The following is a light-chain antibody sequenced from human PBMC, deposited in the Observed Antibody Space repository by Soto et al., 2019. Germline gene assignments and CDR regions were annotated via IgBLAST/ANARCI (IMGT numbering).Light chain of an antibody. Sequence: ELVLTQSPGTLSLSPGERATLSCRASQSVSSSYLAWYHQKPGQAPRLLIYGASSRATGIPDRFSGSGSGTDFTLTISRLEPEDFAVYYCQQYGSSPYTFGQGTKLESK. CDR3: QQYGSSPYT. CDR1: QSVSSSY. J-gene: IGKJ2*01. CDR2: GAS. V-gene: IGKV3-20*01.